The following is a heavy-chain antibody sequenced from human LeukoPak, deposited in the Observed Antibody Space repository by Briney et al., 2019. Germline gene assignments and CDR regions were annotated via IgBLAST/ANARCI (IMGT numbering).Heavy chain of an antibody. D-gene: IGHD5-24*01. CDR2: ISYDGSNK. V-gene: IGHV3-30*18. CDR1: GFTFSSYG. J-gene: IGHJ4*02. Sequence: GRSLRLSCAAFGFTFSSYGMHWVRQAPGKGLERVAVISYDGSNKYYADSVKGRFTISRDNSKNTLYLQMNSLRAEDTAVYYCAKAPSGMATITGFDYWGQGTLVTVSS. CDR3: AKAPSGMATITGFDY.